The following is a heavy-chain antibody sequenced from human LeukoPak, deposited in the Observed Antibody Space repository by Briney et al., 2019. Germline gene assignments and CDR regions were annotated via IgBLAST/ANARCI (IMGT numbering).Heavy chain of an antibody. D-gene: IGHD3-9*01. CDR3: AKETDPYGDILTGDYGMDV. Sequence: PGGSLRLSCAASGFTFSSYGMHWVRQAPGKGLEWVAVISYDGSNKYYADSVKGRFTISRDNSKNTLYLQMNSLRAEDTAVYYCAKETDPYGDILTGDYGMDVWGQGTTVTVSS. V-gene: IGHV3-30*18. CDR2: ISYDGSNK. CDR1: GFTFSSYG. J-gene: IGHJ6*02.